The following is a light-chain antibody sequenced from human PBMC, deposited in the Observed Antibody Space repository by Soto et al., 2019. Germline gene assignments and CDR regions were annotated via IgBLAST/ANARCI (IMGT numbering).Light chain of an antibody. Sequence: QSVLTQSSSASASLGSSVKLTCTLSSGHISYRIAWHQQQPGKAPRYLMKLEGSGSYNKGSEVPDRFSGSSSGADRYLTISNFLFEDEADYYCETWDTNTRVFGGGTQLTVL. CDR2: LEGSGSY. CDR1: SGHISYR. V-gene: IGLV4-60*02. CDR3: ETWDTNTRV. J-gene: IGLJ2*01.